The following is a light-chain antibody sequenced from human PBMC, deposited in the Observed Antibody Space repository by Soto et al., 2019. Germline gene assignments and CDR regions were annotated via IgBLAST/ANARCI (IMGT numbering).Light chain of an antibody. J-gene: IGLJ1*01. CDR1: SSDVGGYNY. Sequence: QSALTQPRSVSGSPGQSVTISCRGTSSDVGGYNYVSWYQQHPGKAPKLMIYDVSKRPSGVPDRFSGSKSGNTASLTISGLQAEDEADYYCCSYAGSYSYVFGTGTKVTVL. V-gene: IGLV2-11*01. CDR2: DVS. CDR3: CSYAGSYSYV.